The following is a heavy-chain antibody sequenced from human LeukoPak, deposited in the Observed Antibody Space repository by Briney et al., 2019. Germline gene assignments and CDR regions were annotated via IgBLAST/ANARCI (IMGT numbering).Heavy chain of an antibody. CDR3: AKDLDYYDSSGFDY. V-gene: IGHV3-11*05. D-gene: IGHD3-22*01. CDR2: ISSSNRYT. CDR1: GFTFSDYY. J-gene: IGHJ4*02. Sequence: GGSLRLSCAASGFTFSDYYMSWIRQAPGKGLERVSYISSSNRYTNYADSVKGRFTISRDNSKNTLYLQMNSLRAEDTAVYYCAKDLDYYDSSGFDYWGQGTLVTVSS.